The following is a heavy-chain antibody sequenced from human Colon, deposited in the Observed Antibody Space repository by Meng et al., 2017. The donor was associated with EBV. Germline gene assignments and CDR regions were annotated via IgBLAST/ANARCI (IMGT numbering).Heavy chain of an antibody. Sequence: RESGPGVVKPSETLSLTCTVSGGPISRTGTCGGWIRQPPGKGLEWIGSQCHADDTYYNPSLMGRVTISVDTSKNQVSLKLTSVTAADTSIYYCARHTFSGNPGGIDSWGQGIRVTVSS. J-gene: IGHJ4*02. D-gene: IGHD4-23*01. CDR2: QCHADDT. V-gene: IGHV4-39*01. CDR3: ARHTFSGNPGGIDS. CDR1: GGPISRTGTC.